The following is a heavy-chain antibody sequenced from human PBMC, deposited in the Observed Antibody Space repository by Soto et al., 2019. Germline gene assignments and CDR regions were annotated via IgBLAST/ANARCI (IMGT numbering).Heavy chain of an antibody. CDR1: GYSFTSYW. V-gene: IGHV5-10-1*01. CDR2: IDPSDSYT. CDR3: ARHPGYSYGYNYYYGMDV. Sequence: GESLKISCKGSGYSFTSYWISWVRQMPGKGLEWMGRIDPSDSYTNYSPSFQGHVTISADKSISTAYLQWSSLKASDTAMYYCARHPGYSYGYNYYYGMDVWGQGTTVTVSS. J-gene: IGHJ6*02. D-gene: IGHD5-18*01.